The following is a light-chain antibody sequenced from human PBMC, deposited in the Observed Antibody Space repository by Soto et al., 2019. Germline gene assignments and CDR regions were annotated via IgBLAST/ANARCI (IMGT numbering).Light chain of an antibody. CDR3: QKRGNLPQ. V-gene: IGKV3-11*01. CDR2: GAS. J-gene: IGKJ5*01. CDR1: QSVSNF. Sequence: EIVLTQSPATLSLSPGERATLSCRASQSVSNFLAWYQQKPAQAPRLLIYGASRRAPGIPARFSGSGSGTDFNLTLSGLETEDCAIYYCQKRGNLPQFGKGTRREIK.